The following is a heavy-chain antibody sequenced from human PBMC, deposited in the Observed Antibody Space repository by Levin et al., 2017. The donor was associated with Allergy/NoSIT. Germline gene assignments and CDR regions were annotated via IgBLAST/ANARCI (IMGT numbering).Heavy chain of an antibody. V-gene: IGHV3-11*01. J-gene: IGHJ4*02. D-gene: IGHD3-3*01. CDR2: ISGSGSIT. CDR3: ASALTSWRTIFGVVEDF. Sequence: GGSLRLSCVVSGFTFSDYYMSWIRQAPGKGLEWLSYISGSGSITYYADSVRGRFTVSRDNAENSLYLEMNSLRAEDTAVYYCASALTSWRTIFGVVEDFWGQGTLVTVSS. CDR1: GFTFSDYY.